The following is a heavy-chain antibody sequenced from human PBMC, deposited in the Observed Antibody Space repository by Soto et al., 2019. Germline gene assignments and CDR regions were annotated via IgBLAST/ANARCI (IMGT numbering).Heavy chain of an antibody. CDR3: ARDRCYDGTCYSASDS. Sequence: GGSLRLSCSSSGFSFMTDNMDWFRQAPGEGPEWIAYISTTSFTIYYAYSVKVRFTISRDNDRNSLYLEMNSLRDEDTAVYYCARDRCYDGTCYSASDSWGQGTLVTVSS. V-gene: IGHV3-48*02. CDR1: GFSFMTDN. CDR2: ISTTSFTI. D-gene: IGHD2-15*01. J-gene: IGHJ5*01.